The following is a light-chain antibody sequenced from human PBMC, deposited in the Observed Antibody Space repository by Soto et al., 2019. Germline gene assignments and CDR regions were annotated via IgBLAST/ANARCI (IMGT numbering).Light chain of an antibody. V-gene: IGKV3-15*01. CDR2: GAS. CDR1: QRVITN. J-gene: IGKJ1*01. Sequence: EILLTQSAAALALSPGEGATLSCRSSQRVITNLARYQQKPGQAPRLLIYGASTRANGIPARFSGSGAGTEFTLTISSLQSEDFAVYYCHHYSYWTLWTFGQGTKV. CDR3: HHYSYWTLWT.